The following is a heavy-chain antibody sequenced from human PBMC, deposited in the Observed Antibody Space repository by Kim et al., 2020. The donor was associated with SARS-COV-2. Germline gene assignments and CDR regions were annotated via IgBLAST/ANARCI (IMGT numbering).Heavy chain of an antibody. CDR1: GFTFSSYA. CDR2: ISGSGGST. J-gene: IGHJ4*02. CDR3: AKSARPPPITMIVVVST. D-gene: IGHD3-22*01. V-gene: IGHV3-23*01. Sequence: GGSLRLSCAASGFTFSSYAMNWVRQAPGKGLEWVSAISGSGGSTYYADSVKGRFTISRDNSKNTLYLQMNSLRAEDTAVYYCAKSARPPPITMIVVVSTWGQGTLVTVSS.